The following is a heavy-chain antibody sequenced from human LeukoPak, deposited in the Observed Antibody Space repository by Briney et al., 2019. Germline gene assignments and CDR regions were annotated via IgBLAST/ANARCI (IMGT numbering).Heavy chain of an antibody. CDR3: VQRPEYGIGDYPFER. CDR1: GFTFSNYA. V-gene: IGHV3-23*01. Sequence: GGSLRLSCAASGFTFSNYAMSWVRQAPGKGLEWVSSITGNALNTYQADFIKGRFTISRDDSKNTVYLQMNSLRAEDTAVYYCVQRPEYGIGDYPFERWGQGALVTVSA. CDR2: ITGNALNT. J-gene: IGHJ4*02. D-gene: IGHD3-22*01.